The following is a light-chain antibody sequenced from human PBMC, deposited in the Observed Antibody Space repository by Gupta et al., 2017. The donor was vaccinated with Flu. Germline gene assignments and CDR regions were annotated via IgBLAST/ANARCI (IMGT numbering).Light chain of an antibody. J-gene: IGKJ4*01. V-gene: IGKV1-33*01. Sequence: DIQLTQSPPSLSASVGDRVTITCQASQGVSGFLAWYRQKPGKAPELLIYDATNWQAGVPLRFSGGGFGTRFIFTISGLQPEDFAAYYCQEFDDRPPLTFGGGTKVEIK. CDR2: DAT. CDR1: QGVSGF. CDR3: QEFDDRPPLT.